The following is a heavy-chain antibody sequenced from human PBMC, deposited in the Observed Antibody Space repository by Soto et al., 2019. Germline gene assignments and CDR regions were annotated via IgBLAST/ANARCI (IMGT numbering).Heavy chain of an antibody. CDR1: GFSFINAW. CDR2: INGKPGGGTT. V-gene: IGHV3-15*01. CDR3: TTEITYDGVDICPA. J-gene: IGHJ5*02. Sequence: EVQLVESGEGLVKPGESLRLSCVGSGFSFINAWMIWVRQAPGKGLEWVGRINGKPGGGTTDYAAPVKGRFIISRDDSKNTSFLQMDSLKTEDTAVYFCTTEITYDGVDICPAWGQGILVTVS. D-gene: IGHD3-16*01.